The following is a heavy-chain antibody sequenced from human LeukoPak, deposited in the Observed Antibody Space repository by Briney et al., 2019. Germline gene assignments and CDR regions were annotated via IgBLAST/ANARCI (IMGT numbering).Heavy chain of an antibody. J-gene: IGHJ6*02. Sequence: GGSLRLSCAASGFTFSSYGMHWVRQAPGKGLQWVAVIWSDGNNKYYADSVKGRFTISRDNSKNTMYLEMNSLRAEDTAVYYCARWGFGYYYSSALRTSYGMDVWGQGTTVTVSS. CDR1: GFTFSSYG. V-gene: IGHV3-33*01. CDR2: IWSDGNNK. CDR3: ARWGFGYYYSSALRTSYGMDV. D-gene: IGHD3-22*01.